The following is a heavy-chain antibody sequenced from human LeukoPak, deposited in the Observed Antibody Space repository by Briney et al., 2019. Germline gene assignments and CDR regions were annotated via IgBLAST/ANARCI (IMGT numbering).Heavy chain of an antibody. D-gene: IGHD5-12*01. V-gene: IGHV3-20*04. CDR1: GFTFDDYG. CDR2: INWNGRST. Sequence: GGSLRLSCAASGFTFDDYGMSWVRQAPGKGLEWVSGINWNGRSTGYADSVKGRFTISRDNSKNTFYLQMNSLRAEDTAVYYCAKDSGWLRFPYWGQGTLVTVSS. J-gene: IGHJ4*02. CDR3: AKDSGWLRFPY.